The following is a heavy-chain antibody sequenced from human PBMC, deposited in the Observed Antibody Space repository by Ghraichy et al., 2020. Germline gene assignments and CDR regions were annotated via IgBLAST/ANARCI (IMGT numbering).Heavy chain of an antibody. CDR2: IIPIFGTA. CDR1: GGTFSSYA. CDR3: ARNPPPEYCSGGSCYSRWFDP. D-gene: IGHD2-15*01. Sequence: SVKVSCKASGGTFSSYAISWVRQAPGQGLEWMGGIIPIFGTANYAQKFQGRVTITADESTSTAYMELSSLRSEDTAVYYCARNPPPEYCSGGSCYSRWFDPWGQGTLVTVSS. J-gene: IGHJ5*02. V-gene: IGHV1-69*13.